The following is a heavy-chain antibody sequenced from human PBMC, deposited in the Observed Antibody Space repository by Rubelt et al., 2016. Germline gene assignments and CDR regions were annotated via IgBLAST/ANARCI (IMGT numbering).Heavy chain of an antibody. CDR2: VYYSGDT. Sequence: QLQLQESGPGLVKPSETLSLACTVSGGSISSSNYWGWVRQSPGKGLEWIATVYYSGDTYFKSSLKSRVSISLDTSKNQSSLKLTSATAADTAVYYCARMAGNYYGMDVWGQGTTVTVSS. D-gene: IGHD5-24*01. CDR3: ARMAGNYYGMDV. V-gene: IGHV4-39*01. J-gene: IGHJ6*02. CDR1: GGSISSSNY.